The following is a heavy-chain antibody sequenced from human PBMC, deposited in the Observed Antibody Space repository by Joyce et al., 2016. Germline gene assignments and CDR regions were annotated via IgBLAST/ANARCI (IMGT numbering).Heavy chain of an antibody. V-gene: IGHV3-21*02. J-gene: IGHJ4*02. CDR3: AREVSNGWYYFDL. Sequence: EVQLVESGGGLVKPGGSLRLSCTASGFLFNTFPMNWVRQDPGKGLEWVSSITSGNTYIHYTDSVKGRFTISRDNAKNSLYLQMNSLRDEDTAVYFCAREVSNGWYYFDLWGPGTPVTVSS. CDR1: GFLFNTFP. D-gene: IGHD6-19*01. CDR2: ITSGNTYI.